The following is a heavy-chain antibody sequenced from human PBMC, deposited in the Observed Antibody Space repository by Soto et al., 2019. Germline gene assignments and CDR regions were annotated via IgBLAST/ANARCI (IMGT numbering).Heavy chain of an antibody. CDR3: ARAPQLLFYYYYYMDV. Sequence: SETLSLTCTVPGGSISSGDNYWSWIRQHPGKGLEWIAFIYYSGSTYYNPSLKSRVTISVDTSKNQFSLKLSSVTAADTAVYYCARAPQLLFYYYYYMDVWGKGTTVTVSS. J-gene: IGHJ6*03. V-gene: IGHV4-31*03. CDR2: IYYSGST. D-gene: IGHD2-2*01. CDR1: GGSISSGDNY.